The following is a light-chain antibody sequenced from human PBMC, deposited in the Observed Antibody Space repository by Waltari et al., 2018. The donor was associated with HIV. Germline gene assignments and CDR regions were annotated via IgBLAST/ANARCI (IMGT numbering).Light chain of an antibody. CDR2: SAS. J-gene: IGKJ2*01. V-gene: IGKV1-17*01. Sequence: DIQMTQSPPSLSASIGDRVPSPCRASQGIRRDLAWYQHRPGKAPERLIYSASTLQSGVPSRFNGSGSGTEFTLTINSLQSEDFATYYCLHHNSYPPYAFGQGTKVDI. CDR3: LHHNSYPPYA. CDR1: QGIRRD.